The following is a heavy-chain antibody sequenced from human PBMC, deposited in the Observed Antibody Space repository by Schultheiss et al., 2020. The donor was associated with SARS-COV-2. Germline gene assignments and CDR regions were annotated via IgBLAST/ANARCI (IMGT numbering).Heavy chain of an antibody. Sequence: ASVKVSCKASGYTFTGYYMHWVRQAPGQGLEWMGWIIPIFGTANYAQKFQGRVTMTRSTSISTAYLELSSLRSEDTAVYYCAAGVASFPLTTVPPFDYWGQGTLVTVSS. CDR1: GYTFTGYY. V-gene: IGHV1-2*02. D-gene: IGHD4-17*01. CDR2: IIPIFGTA. CDR3: AAGVASFPLTTVPPFDY. J-gene: IGHJ4*02.